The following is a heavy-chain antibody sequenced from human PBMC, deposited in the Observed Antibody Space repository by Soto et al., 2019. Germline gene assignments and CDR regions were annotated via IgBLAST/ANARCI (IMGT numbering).Heavy chain of an antibody. CDR2: IIPILGLA. V-gene: IGHV1-69*02. Sequence: QVQLVQSGAEVKKPGSSVKVSCKASGGTFSIYTISWVRQAPGQGLEWMGRIIPILGLANYAQKFQGRVTITADKSTGTAYMELSSLRSEDTAVYYCASRYDSSDYWGQGTLVTVSS. CDR1: GGTFSIYT. J-gene: IGHJ4*02. CDR3: ASRYDSSDY. D-gene: IGHD3-22*01.